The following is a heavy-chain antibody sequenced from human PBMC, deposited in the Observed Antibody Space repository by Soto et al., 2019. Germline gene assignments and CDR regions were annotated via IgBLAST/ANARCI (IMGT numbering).Heavy chain of an antibody. D-gene: IGHD2-2*01. Sequence: GASVKVSCKASGYTFTSYGISWVRQAPGQGLEWKGWISAYNGNTNYAQKLQGRVTMTTDTSTSTAYMELRSLKSDDKAEYNCASDCSSTSCYWFDPWGQGTLVTVSS. J-gene: IGHJ5*02. V-gene: IGHV1-18*01. CDR3: ASDCSSTSCYWFDP. CDR2: ISAYNGNT. CDR1: GYTFTSYG.